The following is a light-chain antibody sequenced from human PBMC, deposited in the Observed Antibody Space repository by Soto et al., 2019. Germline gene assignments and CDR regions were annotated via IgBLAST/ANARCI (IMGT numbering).Light chain of an antibody. CDR3: QQCNDWPT. Sequence: EIVMTQSPATLSVSPGERATLSCRASRSFSSNLAWFQQKPGQAPRLLIYDASTRATGVPARFSGSGSGTEFTLTISSLQSEDFAVYYCQQCNDWPTFGQGTKVEIK. CDR1: RSFSSN. J-gene: IGKJ1*01. V-gene: IGKV3-15*01. CDR2: DAS.